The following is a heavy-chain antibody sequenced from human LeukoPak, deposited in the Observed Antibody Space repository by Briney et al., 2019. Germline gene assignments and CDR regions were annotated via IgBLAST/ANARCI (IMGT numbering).Heavy chain of an antibody. CDR2: IIPIFGTA. J-gene: IGHJ6*03. CDR1: GGTFSSYA. D-gene: IGHD2-15*01. CDR3: ARVLYEGLAVYYYYYMDV. Sequence: SVKVSCKASGGTFSSYAISWVRQAPGQGLEWMGGIIPIFGTANYAQKFQGRVTITADKSTSTAYMELSSLRSEDTAVYYCARVLYEGLAVYYYYYMDVWGKGTTVTISS. V-gene: IGHV1-69*06.